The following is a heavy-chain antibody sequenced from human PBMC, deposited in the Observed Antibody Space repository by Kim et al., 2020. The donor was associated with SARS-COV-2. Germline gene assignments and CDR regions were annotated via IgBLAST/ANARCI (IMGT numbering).Heavy chain of an antibody. CDR2: ISPYIGNA. CDR1: GYTFTSYA. V-gene: IGHV1-18*01. Sequence: ASVKVSCKASGYTFTSYAISWVRQAPGQGLEWMGWISPYIGNANYAQKLQGRVTITADTSTSTAYMELSSLRSEDTAVYYCAVAMTTLSTYYCIDYWGQG. J-gene: IGHJ4*02. D-gene: IGHD3-16*01. CDR3: AVAMTTLSTYYCIDY.